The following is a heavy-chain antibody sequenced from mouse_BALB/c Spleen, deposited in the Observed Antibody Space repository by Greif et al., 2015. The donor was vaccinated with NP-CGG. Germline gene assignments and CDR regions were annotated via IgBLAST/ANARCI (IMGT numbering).Heavy chain of an antibody. V-gene: IGHV1-9*01. CDR1: GYTFSSYW. Sequence: VQLQESGAELMKPGASVKISCKATGYTFSSYWTEWVKQRPGHGLEWIGEILPGSGSTNYNEKFKGKATFTADTSSNTAYMQLSSLTSEDSAVYYCARSEALYYRYDYFDYWGQGTTLTVSS. CDR3: ARSEALYYRYDYFDY. D-gene: IGHD2-14*01. CDR2: ILPGSGST. J-gene: IGHJ2*01.